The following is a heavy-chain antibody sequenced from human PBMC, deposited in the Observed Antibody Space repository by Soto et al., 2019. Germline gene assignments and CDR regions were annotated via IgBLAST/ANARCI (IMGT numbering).Heavy chain of an antibody. CDR3: ARDSGIPGRFWYFEI. CDR2: VNPKRGGT. CDR1: GYSFVNFF. D-gene: IGHD3-3*01. J-gene: IGHJ2*01. Sequence: ASVKVSCKTYGYSFVNFFLHWVRQAPGQGPEWMGFVNPKRGGTEYAPKFQGRVTMTRDTSINTVYLDLSGLTSDDTAVYYCARDSGIPGRFWYFEIWGRGTLVTVSS. V-gene: IGHV1-2*02.